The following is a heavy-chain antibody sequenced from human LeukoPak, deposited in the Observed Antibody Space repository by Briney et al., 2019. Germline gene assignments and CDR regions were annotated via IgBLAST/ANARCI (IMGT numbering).Heavy chain of an antibody. J-gene: IGHJ4*02. D-gene: IGHD3-10*01. CDR1: GFTFDDYA. CDR3: AKGFGPMVWGGPHDY. V-gene: IGHV3-9*01. CDR2: ISWNSGSI. Sequence: GGSLRLSCAASGFTFDDYAMHWVRQAPGKGLEWVSGISWNSGSIGYADSVKGRFTISRDNAKNSLYLQMNSLRAEDTALYYCAKGFGPMVWGGPHDYWGQGTLVTVSS.